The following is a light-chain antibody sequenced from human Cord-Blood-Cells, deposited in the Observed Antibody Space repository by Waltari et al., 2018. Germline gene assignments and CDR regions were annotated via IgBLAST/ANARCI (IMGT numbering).Light chain of an antibody. Sequence: QSVLTQPPSVSGAPGQRVTISCTGSSSNIGAGYDVHWYQQLPGKAPKLLIYGNSNRPAGVPDRFSGSKSGASASLAIAELQAEDEADYYCQSYDSSLSGSVFGGGTKLTVL. V-gene: IGLV1-40*01. CDR3: QSYDSSLSGSV. J-gene: IGLJ3*02. CDR1: SSNIGAGYD. CDR2: GNS.